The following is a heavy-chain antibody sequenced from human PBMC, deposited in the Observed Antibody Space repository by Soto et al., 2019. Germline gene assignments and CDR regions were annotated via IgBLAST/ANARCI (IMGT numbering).Heavy chain of an antibody. CDR3: ARLACSSTRCFTYFDY. D-gene: IGHD2-2*02. Sequence: SETLSLTCTVSGGSISGYYWSWIRQPPGKGLEWIGYIYSSGSTNYNPSLQSRVTISVDTSKNQFSLKLSSVTAADTAVYYCARLACSSTRCFTYFDYWGHGALVTVSS. CDR2: IYSSGST. J-gene: IGHJ4*01. CDR1: GGSISGYY. V-gene: IGHV4-59*08.